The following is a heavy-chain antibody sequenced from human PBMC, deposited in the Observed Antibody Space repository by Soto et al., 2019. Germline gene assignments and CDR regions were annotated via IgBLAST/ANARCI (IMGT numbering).Heavy chain of an antibody. Sequence: EVQLSESGGDLRQPGGSLRLSCAASGFTFTNYAMTWVRQTPGKGVEWVSGISASGGLRYYADSVRGRFTVSRDNSKNILYLQMDNLRDEDTALYYCASEVGAPSGWLDPWGQGTQVTVSS. J-gene: IGHJ5*02. D-gene: IGHD1-26*01. V-gene: IGHV3-23*01. CDR1: GFTFTNYA. CDR3: ASEVGAPSGWLDP. CDR2: ISASGGLR.